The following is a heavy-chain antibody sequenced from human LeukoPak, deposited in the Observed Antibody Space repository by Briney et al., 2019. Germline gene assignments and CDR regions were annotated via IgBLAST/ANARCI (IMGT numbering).Heavy chain of an antibody. CDR1: GFTVSSNY. Sequence: PGGSLRLSCAASGFTVSSNYMSWVRQAPGKGLEWVSVIYSGGSTYYADSAKGRFTISRDNSKNTLYLQMNSLRAEDTAVYYCARSLLGVFDYWRQGTLVTVSS. J-gene: IGHJ4*02. CDR2: IYSGGST. CDR3: ARSLLGVFDY. D-gene: IGHD2-8*02. V-gene: IGHV3-66*02.